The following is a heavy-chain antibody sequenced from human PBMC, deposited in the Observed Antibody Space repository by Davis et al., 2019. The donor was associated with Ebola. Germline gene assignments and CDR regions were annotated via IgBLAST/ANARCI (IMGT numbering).Heavy chain of an antibody. CDR2: ISSSSSYI. Sequence: GESLKISCAASGFTFSSYSMNWVRQAPGKGLEWVSSISSSSSYIYYADSVKGRFTISRDNAKNSLYLQMNSLRAEDTAVYYCARAYGGPVDYWGQGTLVTVSS. V-gene: IGHV3-21*01. J-gene: IGHJ4*02. CDR3: ARAYGGPVDY. D-gene: IGHD4-23*01. CDR1: GFTFSSYS.